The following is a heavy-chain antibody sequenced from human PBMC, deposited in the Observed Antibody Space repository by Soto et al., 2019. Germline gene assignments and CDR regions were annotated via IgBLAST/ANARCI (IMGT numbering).Heavy chain of an antibody. CDR2: IWYDGSNK. CDR1: GFTFSSYG. V-gene: IGHV3-33*01. CDR3: AREGKAAPGAGRWWFDP. Sequence: PGGSLRLSCAASGFTFSSYGMHWVRQAPGKGLEWVAVIWYDGSNKYYADSVKGRFTISRDNSKNTLYLQMNSLRAEDTAVYYCAREGKAAPGAGRWWFDPWGQGTLVTVSS. J-gene: IGHJ5*02. D-gene: IGHD6-13*01.